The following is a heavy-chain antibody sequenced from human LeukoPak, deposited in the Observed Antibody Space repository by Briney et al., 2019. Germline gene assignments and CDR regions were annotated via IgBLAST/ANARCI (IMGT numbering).Heavy chain of an antibody. V-gene: IGHV4-4*02. CDR3: LYGGNSGDWVY. Sequence: SGTLSLTCAVSGSSISGGNWWSWVRQPPGKGLEWIGEIFHSGNTNYNPSLKSRVTMSVDKSKNQFSLNLNSVTAADTAVYYCLYGGNSGDWVYWGQGTLVTVSS. J-gene: IGHJ4*02. CDR1: GSSISGGNW. D-gene: IGHD4-23*01. CDR2: IFHSGNT.